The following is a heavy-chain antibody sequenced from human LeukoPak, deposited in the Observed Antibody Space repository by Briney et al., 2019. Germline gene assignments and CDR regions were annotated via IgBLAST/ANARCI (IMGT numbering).Heavy chain of an antibody. V-gene: IGHV3-23*01. CDR3: AKEEWELKTIDY. J-gene: IGHJ4*02. Sequence: AGGSLRLSCAASGFTFSSYAMSWARQAPGKGLEWVSAISGSGGSTYYADSVKGRFTTSRDNSKNTLYLQMNSLRAEDTAVYYCAKEEWELKTIDYWGQGTLVTVSS. CDR1: GFTFSSYA. D-gene: IGHD1-26*01. CDR2: ISGSGGST.